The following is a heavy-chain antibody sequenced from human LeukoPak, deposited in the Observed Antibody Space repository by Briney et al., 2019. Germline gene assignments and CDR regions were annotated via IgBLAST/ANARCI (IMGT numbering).Heavy chain of an antibody. V-gene: IGHV4-39*01. CDR2: IYYSGST. D-gene: IGHD3-10*01. J-gene: IGHJ3*02. Sequence: SETLSLTCTVSGGSISSSDFYWGWIRQPPGRGLEWIGNIYYSGSTYYNPSLKSRVTISVDTSKNQFSLKLSSVTAADTAVYYCARLEITMVRGVIITGAFDIWGQGTMVTVSS. CDR1: GGSISSSDFY. CDR3: ARLEITMVRGVIITGAFDI.